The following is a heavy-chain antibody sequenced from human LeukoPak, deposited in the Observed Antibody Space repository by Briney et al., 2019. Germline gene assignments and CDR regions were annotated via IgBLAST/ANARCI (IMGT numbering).Heavy chain of an antibody. D-gene: IGHD6-13*01. V-gene: IGHV4-4*07. J-gene: IGHJ3*02. CDR3: ARDGSAAGNTAFDI. CDR1: GGSISSYY. CDR2: IYTSGGT. Sequence: KPSETLSLTCTVSGGSISSYYWSWIRQPAGKGLEWIGRIYTSGGTNYNPSLKSRVTMSVDTSKNQFSLKLSSVTAADTAVYYCARDGSAAGNTAFDIWGQGTMVTVSS.